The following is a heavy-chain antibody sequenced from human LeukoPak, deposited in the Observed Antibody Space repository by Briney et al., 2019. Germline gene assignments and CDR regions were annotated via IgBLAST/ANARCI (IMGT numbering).Heavy chain of an antibody. D-gene: IGHD1-26*01. CDR2: MSAYNGNS. Sequence: ASVKVSCKASGYTFTSYGIRWVGQAPGQGREWMGWMSAYNGNSNYAQKLQGRVTMTTDTSTSTAYMELRSLRSDDTAVYYCARDKVGSYFGYNYWGQGTLVTVSS. CDR1: GYTFTSYG. CDR3: ARDKVGSYFGYNY. J-gene: IGHJ4*02. V-gene: IGHV1-18*01.